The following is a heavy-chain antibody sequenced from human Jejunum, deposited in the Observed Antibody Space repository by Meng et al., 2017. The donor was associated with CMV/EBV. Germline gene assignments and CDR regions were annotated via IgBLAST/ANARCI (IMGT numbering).Heavy chain of an antibody. D-gene: IGHD2-2*01. CDR3: ARMDCSSTSCPYYYNSGGYGKWLDA. Sequence: VRQMSGKGLEWMGIIYVGDSDTRYSPSFQGHVTISADKSVNTAYLQWGSLEASDTAMYYCARMDCSSTSCPYYYNSGGYGKWLDAWGQGTLVTVSS. J-gene: IGHJ5*02. V-gene: IGHV5-51*01. CDR2: IYVGDSDT.